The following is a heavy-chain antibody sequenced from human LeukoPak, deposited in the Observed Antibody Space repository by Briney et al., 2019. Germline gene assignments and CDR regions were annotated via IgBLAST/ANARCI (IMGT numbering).Heavy chain of an antibody. J-gene: IGHJ3*02. D-gene: IGHD2-21*01. CDR3: ARGGAATSILPRNAFDI. Sequence: PSETLSLTCAVYGGSFSGYYWSWIRQPPGKGLEWIGEINHSGSTNYNPSLKSRVTISVDTSKNQFSLKLSSATAADTAVYYCARGGAATSILPRNAFDIWGQGTMVTVSS. CDR2: INHSGST. V-gene: IGHV4-34*01. CDR1: GGSFSGYY.